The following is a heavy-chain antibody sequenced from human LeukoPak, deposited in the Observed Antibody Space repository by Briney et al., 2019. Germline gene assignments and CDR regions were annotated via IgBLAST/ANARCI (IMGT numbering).Heavy chain of an antibody. CDR3: AKDPEWFDP. CDR1: GFTFSNYA. J-gene: IGHJ5*02. Sequence: GGSLRLSCAASGFTFSNYAMSWVRQAPGKGLEWVSVISGSGGSTYYVDSVQGRFTISRDNSKNTLFLQMDSLRAEDTAVYYCAKDPEWFDPWGQGTLVTVSS. V-gene: IGHV3-23*01. CDR2: ISGSGGST.